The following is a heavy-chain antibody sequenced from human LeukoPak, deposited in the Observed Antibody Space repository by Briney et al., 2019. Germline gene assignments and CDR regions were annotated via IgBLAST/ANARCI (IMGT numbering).Heavy chain of an antibody. CDR3: AGGRSESYWIGWTYYFNY. D-gene: IGHD1-1*01. V-gene: IGHV4-39*02. Sequence: PSETLSLTCTVSGGSISRRNYYWGWIRQPPGKGLEWIGSIYYSGSTYYNPSLKSRVTISVDTSNNHFSLRLTSVTAADTAVYYWAGGRSESYWIGWTYYFNYWGREPWSPSPQ. CDR1: GGSISRRNYY. CDR2: IYYSGST. J-gene: IGHJ4*02.